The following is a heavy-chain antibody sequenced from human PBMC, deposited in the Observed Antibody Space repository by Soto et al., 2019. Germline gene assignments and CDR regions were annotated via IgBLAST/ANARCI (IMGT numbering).Heavy chain of an antibody. CDR1: GGSFSGYY. CDR2: INHSGST. CDR3: ARVRVLRFLEWLPQFDY. D-gene: IGHD3-3*01. Sequence: KPSETLSLTCAVYGGSFSGYYWSWIRQPPGKGLEWIGEINHSGSTNYNPSLKSRVTISVDTSKNQFSLKLSSVTAADTAVYYCARVRVLRFLEWLPQFDYWGQGTLVTVSS. V-gene: IGHV4-34*01. J-gene: IGHJ4*02.